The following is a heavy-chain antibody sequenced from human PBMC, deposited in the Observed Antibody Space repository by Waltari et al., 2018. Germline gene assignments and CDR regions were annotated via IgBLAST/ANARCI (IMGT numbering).Heavy chain of an antibody. CDR2: IGSSSSFM. Sequence: EVQLVESGGGLVKPGGSLRLSCVASGFKFSAYAMIWVRQAPGKGVEWVSSIGSSSSFMDYADSVRCRFTVSRDNAKNTLYLQMDTLRAEDTAVYYCAREGAEQWVVEDYGMDVWGQGTTVTVSS. D-gene: IGHD6-19*01. CDR3: AREGAEQWVVEDYGMDV. V-gene: IGHV3-21*02. CDR1: GFKFSAYA. J-gene: IGHJ6*02.